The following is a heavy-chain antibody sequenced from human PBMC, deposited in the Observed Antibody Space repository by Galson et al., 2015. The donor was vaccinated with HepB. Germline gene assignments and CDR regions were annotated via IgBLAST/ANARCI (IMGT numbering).Heavy chain of an antibody. Sequence: SVKVSCKASGYTFTRYDFSWVRQAPGQGLEWMGWISGKKGNTNYAQKYQGRVTMTTDTSTSTAYMELSSLRSDDTAMYYCARGFTWSGDQLVLDHWGQGTLVTVSS. CDR1: GYTFTRYD. CDR2: ISGKKGNT. V-gene: IGHV1-18*04. CDR3: ARGFTWSGDQLVLDH. J-gene: IGHJ4*02. D-gene: IGHD6-13*01.